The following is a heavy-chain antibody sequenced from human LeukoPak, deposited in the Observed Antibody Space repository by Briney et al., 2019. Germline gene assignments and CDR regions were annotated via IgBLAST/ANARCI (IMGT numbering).Heavy chain of an antibody. Sequence: SETLSLPCTVSGGSISGYYWSWIRQPPGKGLEWVGYIYYRGSPNYNPSLKSRVTISVDTSERQFSLKVTAVPAGDAAVYYCARHRSPYNCGKDVWGQASTVSVCS. CDR1: GGSISGYY. CDR2: IYYRGSP. J-gene: IGHJ6*02. V-gene: IGHV4-59*08. CDR3: ARHRSPYNCGKDV.